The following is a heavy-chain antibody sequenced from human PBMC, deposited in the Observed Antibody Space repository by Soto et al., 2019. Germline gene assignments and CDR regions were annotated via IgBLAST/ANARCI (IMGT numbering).Heavy chain of an antibody. V-gene: IGHV3-15*07. Sequence: EVQLVESGGGLVKPGGSLRLSCAASGFTFSNAWMNWVRQAPGKGLEWVGRIKSKTDGGTTDYAAPVKGRITIPRDDSKNTLYLQMNSLKTKDTAVYYCTTEGGATTGPYFDYWGQGTLVTVSS. J-gene: IGHJ4*02. D-gene: IGHD1-26*01. CDR3: TTEGGATTGPYFDY. CDR2: IKSKTDGGTT. CDR1: GFTFSNAW.